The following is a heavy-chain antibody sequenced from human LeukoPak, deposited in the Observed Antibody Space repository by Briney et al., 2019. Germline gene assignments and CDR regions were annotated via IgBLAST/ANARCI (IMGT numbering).Heavy chain of an antibody. CDR1: GGTFSSYA. V-gene: IGHV1-69*13. Sequence: SVKVSCKASGGTFSSYAISWVRQAPGQGLEWMGGIIPIFGTANYAQKFQGRVTITADESTSTAYMELSSLRSEDTAVYYCASYYYGSGSYYKPYYYYMDVWGKGTTVTVSS. D-gene: IGHD3-10*01. CDR3: ASYYYGSGSYYKPYYYYMDV. CDR2: IIPIFGTA. J-gene: IGHJ6*03.